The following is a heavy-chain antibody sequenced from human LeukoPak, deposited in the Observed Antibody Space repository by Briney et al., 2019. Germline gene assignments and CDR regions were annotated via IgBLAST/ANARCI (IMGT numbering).Heavy chain of an antibody. Sequence: KASQTLSLTCSVSGGSINSYWWSWIRQHAGKGLEFIGRIYTTGMTNYNPSLKSRVSMSVDTSKNQFSLELRSVTAADTAVYFCARAGYTISSYRFDYWGQGALVTVSS. CDR1: GGSINSYW. D-gene: IGHD3-16*02. J-gene: IGHJ4*02. CDR3: ARAGYTISSYRFDY. V-gene: IGHV4-4*07. CDR2: IYTTGMT.